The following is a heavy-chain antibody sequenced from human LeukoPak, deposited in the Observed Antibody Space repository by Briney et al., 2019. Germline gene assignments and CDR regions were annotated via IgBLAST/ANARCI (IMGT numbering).Heavy chain of an antibody. Sequence: GESLKISCRASGYTFSKYWIGWVRQMPGKGLEWIGLTFPGDSEARYSPSFEGQVTISADKSIDTAYLQWSSLKASDTAMYYCATLGGRSTLWYKGAFDFWGQGTMVIVSP. V-gene: IGHV5-51*01. CDR3: ATLGGRSTLWYKGAFDF. J-gene: IGHJ3*01. CDR2: TFPGDSEA. CDR1: GYTFSKYW. D-gene: IGHD1-14*01.